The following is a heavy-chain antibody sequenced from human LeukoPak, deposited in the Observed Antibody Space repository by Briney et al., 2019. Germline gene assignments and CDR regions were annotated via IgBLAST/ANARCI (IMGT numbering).Heavy chain of an antibody. D-gene: IGHD1-26*01. CDR1: GFPFSSHV. Sequence: GGSLRLSCAASGFPFSSHVLSWVRQAPGKGLEWVSAISGSGGSTYYADSVKGRFTISRDNSKNTLYLQMNSLRAEDTAVYYCAKDLRWELLQVDYWGQGTLVTVSS. J-gene: IGHJ4*02. CDR3: AKDLRWELLQVDY. CDR2: ISGSGGST. V-gene: IGHV3-23*01.